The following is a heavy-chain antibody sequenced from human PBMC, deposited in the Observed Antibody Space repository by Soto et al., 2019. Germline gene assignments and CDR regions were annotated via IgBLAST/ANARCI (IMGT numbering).Heavy chain of an antibody. J-gene: IGHJ6*02. V-gene: IGHV1-69*01. Sequence: QVQLVQSGAEVKKPGSSVKVSCKASGGTFSSYAISWVRQAPGQGLEWMGGIIPIFGTANYAQKFQGRVTITADESTSTAYMELSSLRSDDTAVYYCASELGTYYYYGMDVWGQGTTVTVSS. CDR3: ASELGTYYYYGMDV. CDR1: GGTFSSYA. D-gene: IGHD1-1*01. CDR2: IIPIFGTA.